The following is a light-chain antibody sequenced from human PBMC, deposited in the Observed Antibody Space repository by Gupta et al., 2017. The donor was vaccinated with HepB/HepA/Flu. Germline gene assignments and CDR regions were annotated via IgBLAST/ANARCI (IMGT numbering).Light chain of an antibody. CDR1: SSNIGAGYD. CDR2: GNS. V-gene: IGLV1-40*01. Sequence: QSALTQPPSVSAAPGQRVTISCTGSSSNIGAGYDVHWYQQLPGTAPKLLIYGNSNRPSGVPDRFSGSKSGTSASLAITGLQAEDEADYYCQSYDSSLSGPVVFGGGTKLTVL. J-gene: IGLJ2*01. CDR3: QSYDSSLSGPVV.